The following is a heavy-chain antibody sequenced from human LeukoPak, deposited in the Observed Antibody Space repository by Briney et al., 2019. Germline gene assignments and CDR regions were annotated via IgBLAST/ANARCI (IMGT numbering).Heavy chain of an antibody. CDR1: GFTFSSYW. CDR2: IKQDGGEK. Sequence: PGGSLRLSCAASGFTFSSYWMSWVRQAPGKGLEWVANIKQDGGEKYYVDSVKGRFTISRDNAKNAPYLQMNSLRAEDTAVYYCAKDLDAGSNPGRDYDAFDIWGQRTMVTVSS. CDR3: AKDLDAGSNPGRDYDAFDI. J-gene: IGHJ3*02. D-gene: IGHD1-26*01. V-gene: IGHV3-7*01.